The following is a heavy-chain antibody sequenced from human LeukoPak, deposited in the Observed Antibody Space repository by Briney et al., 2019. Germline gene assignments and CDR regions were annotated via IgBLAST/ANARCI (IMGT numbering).Heavy chain of an antibody. CDR2: IRYVGSNK. Sequence: GGSLRLSCAASGFTFSSYGMHWVRQAPGKGLEWVAFIRYVGSNKYYADSVKGRFTISRDNSKNTLYLQMNSLRAEDTAVYYCAKDQGYDFWSGYQTGPFDYWGQGTLVTVSS. CDR3: AKDQGYDFWSGYQTGPFDY. J-gene: IGHJ4*02. V-gene: IGHV3-30*02. CDR1: GFTFSSYG. D-gene: IGHD3-3*01.